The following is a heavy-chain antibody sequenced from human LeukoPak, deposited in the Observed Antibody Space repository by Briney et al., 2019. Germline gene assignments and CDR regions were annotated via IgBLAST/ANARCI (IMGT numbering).Heavy chain of an antibody. CDR3: TTLRQDVRGLEVGPFDY. V-gene: IGHV3-15*01. CDR2: IKSKTDGGTT. CDR1: GFTFSNAW. J-gene: IGHJ4*02. Sequence: PGGSLRLSCAASGFTFSNAWMSWVRHAPGKGLEWVGRIKSKTDGGTTDYAAPVKGRFTISSDDSKNTLYLQMNSLKTEDTAVYYCTTLRQDVRGLEVGPFDYWGQGTLVTVSS. D-gene: IGHD3-10*01.